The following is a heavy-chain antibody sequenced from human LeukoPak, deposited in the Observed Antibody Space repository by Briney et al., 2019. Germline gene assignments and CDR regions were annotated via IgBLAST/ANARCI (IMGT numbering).Heavy chain of an antibody. CDR3: ARTAYYYDSTYFDY. CDR2: RFYTGTS. Sequence: PSETLSLTCTVSGGSISSSNSYWSWMRQSPGKGLEWVGSRFYTGTSDYNPSLKSRVTISLDTSKNQFSLKLSSVTAADTAVYYCARTAYYYDSTYFDYWGQGTLVTVSS. J-gene: IGHJ4*02. D-gene: IGHD3-22*01. V-gene: IGHV4-39*07. CDR1: GGSISSSNSY.